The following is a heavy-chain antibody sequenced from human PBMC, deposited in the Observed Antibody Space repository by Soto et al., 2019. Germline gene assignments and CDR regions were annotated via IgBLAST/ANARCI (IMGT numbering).Heavy chain of an antibody. D-gene: IGHD2-21*02. J-gene: IGHJ4*02. CDR3: ARAALEFCGGDCGIDY. CDR1: GFTFSSYA. CDR2: VSYHGINK. Sequence: QVQLVESGGGVVQPGRSLRLSCAASGFTFSSYAMHWVRQAPGKGLEWVAIVSYHGINKYYADSVKGRLTISRDNSKNALYLQMSSLGTEDTAVYYCARAALEFCGGDCGIDYWGQGTLVTVSS. V-gene: IGHV3-30-3*01.